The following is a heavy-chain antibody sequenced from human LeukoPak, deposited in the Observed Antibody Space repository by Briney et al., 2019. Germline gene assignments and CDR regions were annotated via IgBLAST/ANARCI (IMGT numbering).Heavy chain of an antibody. V-gene: IGHV3-23*01. D-gene: IGHD3-22*01. CDR3: TKGSYYDISGRAYFDY. Sequence: PGGSLRLSCAASGFTFTSYAMNWVRQAPGKGLEWVSVISASGATTDYADSVKGRFTISRDNSKNTLYLQMNSLRAEDTAVYYCTKGSYYDISGRAYFDYWGQGTLVTVSS. J-gene: IGHJ4*02. CDR2: ISASGATT. CDR1: GFTFTSYA.